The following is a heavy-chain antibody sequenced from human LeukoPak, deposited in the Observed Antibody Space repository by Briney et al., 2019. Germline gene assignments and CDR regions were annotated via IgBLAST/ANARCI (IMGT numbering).Heavy chain of an antibody. CDR2: INSDGSST. J-gene: IGHJ4*02. V-gene: IGHV3-74*01. CDR1: GFTFSSYW. D-gene: IGHD1-26*01. CDR3: AREWSGSYYSRSFDY. Sequence: GGSLRLSCAASGFTFSSYWMHWVRQAPGKGLVLVSRINSDGSSTSYADSVKGRFTISRDNAKNTLYLQMNSLRAEDTAVYYCAREWSGSYYSRSFDYWGQGTLVTVSS.